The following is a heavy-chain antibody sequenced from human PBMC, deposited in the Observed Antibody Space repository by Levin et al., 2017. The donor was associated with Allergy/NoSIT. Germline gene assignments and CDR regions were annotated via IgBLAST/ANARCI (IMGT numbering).Heavy chain of an antibody. Sequence: GGSLRLSCAASGFTFSSYAMHWVRQAPGKGLEWVAVISYDGSNKYYADSVKGRFTISRDNSKNTLYLQMNSLRAEDTAVYYCARLSLGEEMATIWKNGTLTFDYWGQGTLVTVSS. V-gene: IGHV3-30*04. CDR3: ARLSLGEEMATIWKNGTLTFDY. D-gene: IGHD5-24*01. CDR2: ISYDGSNK. J-gene: IGHJ4*02. CDR1: GFTFSSYA.